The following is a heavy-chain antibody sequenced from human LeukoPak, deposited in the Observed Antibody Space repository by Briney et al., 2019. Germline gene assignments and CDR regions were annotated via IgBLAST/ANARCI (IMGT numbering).Heavy chain of an antibody. Sequence: PGGSLRLSCAASGFTFSDFYMSWIRQAPGKGLEWVSFISSSGGIIHYADSVKDRFTISRDNAKNSLYLQMNGLRAEDTAVYYCARVAGIVVVVAAYYFDYWGQGTLVTVSS. J-gene: IGHJ4*02. D-gene: IGHD2-15*01. CDR1: GFTFSDFY. CDR3: ARVAGIVVVVAAYYFDY. V-gene: IGHV3-11*01. CDR2: ISSSGGII.